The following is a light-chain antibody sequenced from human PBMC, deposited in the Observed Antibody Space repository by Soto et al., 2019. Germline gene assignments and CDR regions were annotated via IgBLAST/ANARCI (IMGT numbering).Light chain of an antibody. V-gene: IGLV1-44*01. Sequence: QSVLTQPPSASGTPGQRVTISCSGSNSNIGRHTVNWYQQLPGTDPKLLIYTDNQRPSGVPDRFSDSKSGTSASLAISWLQSEDEAAYYCAESDESLHAWVFGGGTKLTVL. CDR3: AESDESLHAWV. J-gene: IGLJ3*02. CDR1: NSNIGRHT. CDR2: TDN.